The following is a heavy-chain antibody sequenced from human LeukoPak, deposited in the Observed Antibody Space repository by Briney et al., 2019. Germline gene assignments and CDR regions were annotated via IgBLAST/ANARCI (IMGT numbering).Heavy chain of an antibody. J-gene: IGHJ5*02. CDR3: AREGQVADDTNWFDP. V-gene: IGHV1-2*02. D-gene: IGHD2-15*01. CDR1: GYTFNDYY. Sequence: ASVKVSCKASGYTFNDYYLHWVRQAPGQGPEWMGWMNPATGGTNTAQKFKGRFTMTRDTPISTVYMELTSLRFDDTAMYYCAREGQVADDTNWFDPWGQGTLVTVSS. CDR2: MNPATGGT.